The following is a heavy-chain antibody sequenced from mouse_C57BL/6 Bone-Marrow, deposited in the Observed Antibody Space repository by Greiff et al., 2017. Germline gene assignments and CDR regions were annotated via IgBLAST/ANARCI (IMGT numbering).Heavy chain of an antibody. D-gene: IGHD2-4*01. J-gene: IGHJ3*01. Sequence: EVQVVESGGGLVQPGGSLKLSCAASGFTFSDYGMAWVRQAPRKGPEWVAFISNLAYSIYYADTVTGRFTISRENAKNTLYLERSSLRSEDTAMYYCARHGDDYGGCAYWGKGTLVTVSA. CDR3: ARHGDDYGGCAY. V-gene: IGHV5-15*01. CDR2: ISNLAYSI. CDR1: GFTFSDYG.